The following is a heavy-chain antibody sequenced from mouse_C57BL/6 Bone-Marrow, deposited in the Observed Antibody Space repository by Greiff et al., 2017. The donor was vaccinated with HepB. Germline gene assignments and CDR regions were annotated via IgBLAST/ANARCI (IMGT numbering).Heavy chain of an antibody. Sequence: EVQLQQSGAELVRPGASVKLSCTASGFNIKDYYMHWVKQRPEQGLEWIGRIDPEDGDTEYAPKFQGKATMTADTSSNPAYLQLSSLTSEDTAVYYCTTQNYGFDYWGQGTTLTVSS. CDR1: GFNIKDYY. D-gene: IGHD2-2*01. V-gene: IGHV14-1*01. CDR3: TTQNYGFDY. CDR2: IDPEDGDT. J-gene: IGHJ2*01.